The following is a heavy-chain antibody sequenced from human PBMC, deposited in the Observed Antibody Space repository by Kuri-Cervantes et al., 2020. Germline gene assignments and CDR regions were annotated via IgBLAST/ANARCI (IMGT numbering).Heavy chain of an antibody. Sequence: ASVKVSCKASGYTFTSYGISWVRQAPGQGLEWMGWISAYNGNTNYAQKLQGRFIMTTDTSTSTADLELRSLRSDDTAVYYCARERNHLTMAGTTNHDYWGQGTLVTVSS. CDR3: ARERNHLTMAGTTNHDY. V-gene: IGHV1-18*01. CDR1: GYTFTSYG. CDR2: ISAYNGNT. J-gene: IGHJ4*02. D-gene: IGHD1-7*01.